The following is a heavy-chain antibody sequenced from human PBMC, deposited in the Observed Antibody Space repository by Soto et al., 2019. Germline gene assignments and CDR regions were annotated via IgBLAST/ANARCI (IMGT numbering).Heavy chain of an antibody. J-gene: IGHJ6*02. V-gene: IGHV1-2*02. CDR1: GYTFTNYY. Sequence: ASVKVSCKASGYTFTNYYIHWVRQAPGQGLEWIGWINPLTGDTTYAQNFQDGVTMTTDTPIGTAYMELSRLRSDDTAVFYCGRDLIYDVLTGLYYYFGMDVWGQGTTVTVSS. D-gene: IGHD3-9*01. CDR3: GRDLIYDVLTGLYYYFGMDV. CDR2: INPLTGDT.